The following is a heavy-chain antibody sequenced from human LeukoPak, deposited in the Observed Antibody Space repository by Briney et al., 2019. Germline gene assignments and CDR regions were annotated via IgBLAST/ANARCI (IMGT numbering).Heavy chain of an antibody. J-gene: IGHJ4*02. CDR2: ISGTGYNT. CDR1: GFTFRNCA. D-gene: IGHD3-10*01. Sequence: GGSLRLSCAASGFTFRNCAMSWVRQAPGKGLEWVSGISGTGYNTYYADSVKGRFTISRDNSKNTQYLQMNSLGAEDTAVYYCAKHVSGSLFYFDYWGQRTLVTVSS. CDR3: AKHVSGSLFYFDY. V-gene: IGHV3-23*01.